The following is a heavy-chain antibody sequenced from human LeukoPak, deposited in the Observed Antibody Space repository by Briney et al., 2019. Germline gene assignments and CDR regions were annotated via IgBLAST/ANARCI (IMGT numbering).Heavy chain of an antibody. CDR3: AKVGCSGGSCSSYYYYYYMDV. Sequence: GGSLRLSCAASGFTFSSYAMSWVRQAPGKGLEWVSAISGSGGSTYYADSVKGRFTISRDNSKNTLYLQMNSLRVEDTAVYYCAKVGCSGGSCSSYYYYYYMDVWGKGTTVTVSS. CDR2: ISGSGGST. J-gene: IGHJ6*03. D-gene: IGHD2-15*01. CDR1: GFTFSSYA. V-gene: IGHV3-23*01.